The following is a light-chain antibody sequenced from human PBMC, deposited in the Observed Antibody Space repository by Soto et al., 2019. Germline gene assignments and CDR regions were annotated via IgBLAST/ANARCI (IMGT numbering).Light chain of an antibody. Sequence: EIVLTQSPGILSLSPGERATLSCRASQSVGSSNLAWYQQRPGQAPRLLIYGASRRASGIPDRFSGSGSGTDFTLTISRLQPEDLAVYYCQQYYSSSLTFGGGTKVEIK. CDR1: QSVGSSN. V-gene: IGKV3-20*01. J-gene: IGKJ4*01. CDR3: QQYYSSSLT. CDR2: GAS.